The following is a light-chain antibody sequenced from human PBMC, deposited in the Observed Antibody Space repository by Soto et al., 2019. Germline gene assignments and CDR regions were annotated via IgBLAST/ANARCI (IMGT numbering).Light chain of an antibody. Sequence: DIQMTQSPSSLSASVGDRVTITCRASQVIKTDLGWYQQKPGEAPKRLIYAASSLSSGVPSRFSGSGSGTVFSLTISSLQPEDFATYYCLQNNNYPWTFGQGTKVEIK. CDR2: AAS. J-gene: IGKJ1*01. CDR3: LQNNNYPWT. CDR1: QVIKTD. V-gene: IGKV1-17*01.